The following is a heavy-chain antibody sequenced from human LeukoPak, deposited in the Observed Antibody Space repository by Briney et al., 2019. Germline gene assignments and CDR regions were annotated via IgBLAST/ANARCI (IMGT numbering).Heavy chain of an antibody. CDR2: ISAYNGNT. CDR1: GGTFSSYA. CDR3: ARGALYCSSTSCPLGFDP. Sequence: ASVKVSCKASGGTFSSYAISWVRQAPGQGLEWMGWISAYNGNTNYAQKLQGRVTMTTDTSTSTAYMELRSLRSDDTAVYYCARGALYCSSTSCPLGFDPWGQGTLVTVSS. V-gene: IGHV1-18*01. J-gene: IGHJ5*02. D-gene: IGHD2-2*01.